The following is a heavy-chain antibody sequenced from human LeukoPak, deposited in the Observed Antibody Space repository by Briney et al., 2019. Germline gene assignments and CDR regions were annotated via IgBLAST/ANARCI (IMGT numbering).Heavy chain of an antibody. CDR3: ARGAKLELRLDYYYYMDV. Sequence: SQTLSLPCTASGDSITSGPYFWNWIRQPAGKKLEWIGRTYSSGSAIYNPSLKSRVTISADRSNNQIYLTLTSLTAADTAVYFCARGAKLELRLDYYYYMDVWGKGTTVTVSS. CDR2: TYSSGSA. D-gene: IGHD1-7*01. V-gene: IGHV4-61*02. J-gene: IGHJ6*03. CDR1: GDSITSGPYF.